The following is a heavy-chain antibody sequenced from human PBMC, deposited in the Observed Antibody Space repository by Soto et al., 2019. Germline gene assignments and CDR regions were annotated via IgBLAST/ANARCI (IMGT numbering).Heavy chain of an antibody. CDR2: IYYSGST. Sequence: QLQLQESGPGLVKPSETLSLTCTVSGGSISSRGYYWGWIRQPPEKGLEWIGTIYYSGSTYYNPSLKSRVTISVDTSKNQFSLKLSSGTAADTAVYYCATSNWFDPWGQGTLVTVSS. V-gene: IGHV4-39*01. J-gene: IGHJ5*02. CDR1: GGSISSRGYY. CDR3: ATSNWFDP.